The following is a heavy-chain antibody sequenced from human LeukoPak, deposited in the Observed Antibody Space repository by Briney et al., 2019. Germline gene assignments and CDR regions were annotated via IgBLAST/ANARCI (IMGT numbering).Heavy chain of an antibody. J-gene: IGHJ4*02. Sequence: ASGFTFSSXXXXXVRQXPGKXXXXXSXISGSGGSTYYADSVKGRFTISRDNSKNTLYLQMNSLRAEDTAVYYCAKEVGYGSSGYDDFWGQGTLVTVSS. CDR1: GFTFSSXX. CDR2: ISGSGGST. D-gene: IGHD3-22*01. V-gene: IGHV3-23*01. CDR3: AKEVGYGSSGYDDF.